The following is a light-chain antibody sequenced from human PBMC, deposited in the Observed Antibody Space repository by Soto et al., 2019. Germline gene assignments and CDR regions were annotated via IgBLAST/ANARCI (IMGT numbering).Light chain of an antibody. J-gene: IGKJ4*01. V-gene: IGKV4-1*01. Sequence: DIVMTQSPGSLAVSLGERATINCKSSQSVLYSSNNKNYLAWYQQKPGQPPKLLIYWASTRESGVPDRFSGSGSGTDFTLTVSSLQAEDVAVYYCQQYSSTLPGLTLGRGTKVDI. CDR3: QQYSSTLPGLT. CDR1: QSVLYSSNNKNY. CDR2: WAS.